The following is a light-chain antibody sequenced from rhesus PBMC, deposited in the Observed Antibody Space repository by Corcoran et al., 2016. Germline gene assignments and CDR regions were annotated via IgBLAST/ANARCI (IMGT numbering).Light chain of an antibody. J-gene: IGKJ4*01. CDR2: KAS. CDR3: QQHNSYPLN. V-gene: IGKV1-74*01. Sequence: DIQMTQSPSSLSASVGDRVTITCRASENVYNYLNWYQQKPGKAPKLLIYKASTLQSGVTSRFTGSGSGTDFTLTISSLQPEDFAIYYCQQHNSYPLNFGGGTKVEIK. CDR1: ENVYNY.